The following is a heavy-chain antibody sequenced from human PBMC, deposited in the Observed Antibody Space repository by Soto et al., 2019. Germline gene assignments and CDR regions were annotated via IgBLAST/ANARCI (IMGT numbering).Heavy chain of an antibody. J-gene: IGHJ4*02. V-gene: IGHV4-34*01. Sequence: PSETLSLPCAVYGGSFRGFYWSWIRQPPGKGLEWIGEINHSGSTNYNPSLKSRVTISVDTSKNQFSLKLSSVTAADTAVYYCAAHAVATIGDAYFDYWGQGTLVTVSS. CDR3: AAHAVATIGDAYFDY. CDR1: GGSFRGFY. CDR2: INHSGST. D-gene: IGHD5-12*01.